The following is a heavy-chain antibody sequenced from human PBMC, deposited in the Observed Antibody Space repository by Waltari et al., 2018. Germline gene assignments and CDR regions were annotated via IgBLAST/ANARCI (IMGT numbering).Heavy chain of an antibody. CDR3: ARQYYYYYYGMDV. CDR1: GFTLYDYA. CDR2: IGWNSGSI. V-gene: IGHV3-9*03. J-gene: IGHJ6*02. Sequence: EVQLVESGGGLVQPGRSLRLSCAASGFTLYDYAMHWVRQAPGKGLELVSGIGWNSGSIGYADSVKGRFTISRDNAKNSLYLQMNSLRAEDMALYYCARQYYYYYYGMDVWGQGTTVTVSS.